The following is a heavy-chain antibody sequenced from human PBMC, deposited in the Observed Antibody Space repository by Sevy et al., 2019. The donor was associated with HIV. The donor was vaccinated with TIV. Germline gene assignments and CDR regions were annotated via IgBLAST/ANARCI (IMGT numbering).Heavy chain of an antibody. D-gene: IGHD3-22*01. Sequence: GGSLRLSCAASGFTFNTYAMHWVRQAPGKGLEWVAVISYDGSSTYYQDSVKGRFTISRDSSKNILYLQMNSLRVEDTAGYFCARDGGYDSRGYDLSNYWGQGTLVTVSS. CDR1: GFTFNTYA. J-gene: IGHJ4*02. CDR2: ISYDGSST. CDR3: ARDGGYDSRGYDLSNY. V-gene: IGHV3-30-3*01.